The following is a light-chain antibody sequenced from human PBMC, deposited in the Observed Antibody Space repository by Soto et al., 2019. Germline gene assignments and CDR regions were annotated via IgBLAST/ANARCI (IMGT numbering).Light chain of an antibody. J-gene: IGLJ1*01. CDR3: SSYTSSSTGV. CDR1: SSDFGGYNY. V-gene: IGLV2-14*01. Sequence: QSAPTQPSSVSGSPGQSITISCPGTSSDFGGYNYVSWYQQHPGKAPKLMMYEVSNRPSGVSNRFSGSKSGNTASLTISGLQAEDEADYYCSSYTSSSTGVFGTGTKLTVL. CDR2: EVS.